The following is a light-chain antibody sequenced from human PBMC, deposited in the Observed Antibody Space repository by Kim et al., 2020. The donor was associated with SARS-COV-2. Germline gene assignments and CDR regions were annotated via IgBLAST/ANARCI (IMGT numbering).Light chain of an antibody. CDR2: QDT. V-gene: IGLV3-1*01. Sequence: SVSPGQTALITCSGDGLGAKYVAWCQQRPGQSPVLIVSQDTKRPSAIPERCSGSNSGNTATLTITGAQAMDEADYYCQAWDNSAYVFATGTEVTVL. CDR3: QAWDNSAYV. J-gene: IGLJ1*01. CDR1: GLGAKY.